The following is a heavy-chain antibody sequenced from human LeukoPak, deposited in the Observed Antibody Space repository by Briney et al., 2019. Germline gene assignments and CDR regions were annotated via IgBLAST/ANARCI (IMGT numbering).Heavy chain of an antibody. D-gene: IGHD3-22*01. J-gene: IGHJ4*02. Sequence: PGGSLRLSCAAPGFTFSSYGMHWVRQAPGKGLEWVAVISYDGSNKYYADSVKGRFTISRDNSKNTLYLQMNSLRAEDTAVYYCAKAFGSSGYYFDYWGQGTLVTVSS. CDR2: ISYDGSNK. CDR3: AKAFGSSGYYFDY. CDR1: GFTFSSYG. V-gene: IGHV3-30*18.